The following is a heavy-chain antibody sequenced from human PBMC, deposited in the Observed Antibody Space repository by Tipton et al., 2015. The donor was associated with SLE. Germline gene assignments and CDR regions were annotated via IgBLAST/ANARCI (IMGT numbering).Heavy chain of an antibody. Sequence: TLSLTCSVSGASISSYYWSWIRQPPGKGLEWIGYIYYSGSSNYNPSLKSRVTISLDTSKNQFSLKLNSVTAADTAVYYCARRHYSGPFDSWGQGTLVTVSS. CDR1: GASISSYY. D-gene: IGHD5-12*01. J-gene: IGHJ4*02. CDR3: ARRHYSGPFDS. V-gene: IGHV4-59*12. CDR2: IYYSGSS.